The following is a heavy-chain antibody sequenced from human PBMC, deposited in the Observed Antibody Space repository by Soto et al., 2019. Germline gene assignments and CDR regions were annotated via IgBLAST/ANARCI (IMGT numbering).Heavy chain of an antibody. Sequence: PSETLSLTCTVSGGSISSGDYYWSWIRQPPGKGLERIGYIYYSGSTYYNPSLKSRVTISVDTPKNQFSLKLSSVTAADTAVYYCARVHYDTRNNWFDPWGQGTLVTVSS. CDR2: IYYSGST. V-gene: IGHV4-30-4*01. D-gene: IGHD3-9*01. CDR3: ARVHYDTRNNWFDP. J-gene: IGHJ5*02. CDR1: GGSISSGDYY.